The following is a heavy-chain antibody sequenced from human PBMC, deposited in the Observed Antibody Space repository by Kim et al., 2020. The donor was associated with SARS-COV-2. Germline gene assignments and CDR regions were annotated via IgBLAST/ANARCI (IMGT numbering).Heavy chain of an antibody. D-gene: IGHD3-10*01. Sequence: SLKGRVTISVDTSKNHFSLKLSSVTAADTAVYYCARKVRGVIRGGGYFDYWGQGTLVTVSS. CDR3: ARKVRGVIRGGGYFDY. V-gene: IGHV4-39*02. J-gene: IGHJ4*02.